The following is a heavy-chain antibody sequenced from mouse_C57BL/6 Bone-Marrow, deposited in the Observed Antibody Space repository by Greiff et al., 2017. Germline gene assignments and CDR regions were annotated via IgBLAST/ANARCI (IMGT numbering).Heavy chain of an antibody. CDR3: ARPYYSNYPYAMDY. V-gene: IGHV2-6*03. D-gene: IGHD2-5*01. CDR1: GFSLTSYG. J-gene: IGHJ4*01. CDR2: IWSDGST. Sequence: VKLMESGPGLVAPSQSLSITCTVSGFSLTSYGVHWVRQPPGKGLEWLVVIWSDGSTTYNSALKSRLSISKDNSKSQVFLKMNSLQTDDTAMYYCARPYYSNYPYAMDYWGQGTSVTVSS.